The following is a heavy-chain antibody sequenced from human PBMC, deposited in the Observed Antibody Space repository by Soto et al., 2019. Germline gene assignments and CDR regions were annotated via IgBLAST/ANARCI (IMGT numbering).Heavy chain of an antibody. D-gene: IGHD3-10*01. V-gene: IGHV1-69*01. CDR3: ARDVSSDTTGFRGYDL. J-gene: IGHJ4*02. CDR1: GGTVSSYA. CDR2: FIPIFVSA. Sequence: QLHLVQSGAEVKKAGSSVKVSCKASGGTVSSYAITWVLQAPGKGLEWMGVFIPIFVSAHYAPKFQGRITITADESTSPAYMELSGLTSEDTAIYYCARDVSSDTTGFRGYDLWGQGTQVTVSS.